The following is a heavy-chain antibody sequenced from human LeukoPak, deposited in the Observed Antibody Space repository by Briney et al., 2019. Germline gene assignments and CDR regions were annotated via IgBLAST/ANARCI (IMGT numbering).Heavy chain of an antibody. Sequence: SDTLSLTCTVSGDSISTYYWSWLRQPPGKGLEWIGYIYYGGNTNYNPSLKSRVTISVYTSKNQFSLKLSSVTAVDTAVYYCARDNDISRGFYYAMDVWGQGTTVIVSS. CDR3: ARDNDISRGFYYAMDV. CDR2: IYYGGNT. D-gene: IGHD3-9*01. CDR1: GDSISTYY. V-gene: IGHV4-59*01. J-gene: IGHJ6*02.